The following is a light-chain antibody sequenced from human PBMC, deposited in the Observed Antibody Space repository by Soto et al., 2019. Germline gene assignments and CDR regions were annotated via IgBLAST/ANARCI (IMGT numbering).Light chain of an antibody. CDR1: SSDVGSYYP. Sequence: QSVLTQPASMSGSPGQSITISCTGTSSDVGSYYPVSWFQQHPGKAPKLIIYEVNKRPSGVSDRFSGSKSGNTASLTISGLQAADEAEYYCCSYAGDTTFFVFGTGTKLTVL. CDR3: CSYAGDTTFFV. V-gene: IGLV2-23*02. CDR2: EVN. J-gene: IGLJ1*01.